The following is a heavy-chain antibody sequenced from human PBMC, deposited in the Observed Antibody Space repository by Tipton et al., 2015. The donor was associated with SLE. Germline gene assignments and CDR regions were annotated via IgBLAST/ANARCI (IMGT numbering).Heavy chain of an antibody. D-gene: IGHD6-19*01. CDR2: INYRGDT. CDR1: DGFIGSSF. Sequence: TLSLTCTVSDGFIGSSFWTWIRQPPGKGLEWIAYINYRGDTNSNPSLKSRVTISIDMSENQVSLKLASVTAADTAIYYCARGRHSSGLGLWGRGALVRVSS. J-gene: IGHJ4*02. CDR3: ARGRHSSGLGL. V-gene: IGHV4-59*01.